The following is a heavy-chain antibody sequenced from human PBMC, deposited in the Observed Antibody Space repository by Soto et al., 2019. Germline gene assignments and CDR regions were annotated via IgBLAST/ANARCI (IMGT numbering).Heavy chain of an antibody. CDR2: TFPGGSDT. CDR1: GYSFTTYW. Sequence: GESLKISCKGSGYSFTTYWIGWVRQLPGKGLEWMGITFPGGSDTKYSRSFQGQVTISVDKSNSTAYLQWSSLKASDTAMYYCARHASSSTWNYFDYWGQGSLVTVSS. V-gene: IGHV5-51*01. CDR3: ARHASSSTWNYFDY. D-gene: IGHD2-2*01. J-gene: IGHJ4*02.